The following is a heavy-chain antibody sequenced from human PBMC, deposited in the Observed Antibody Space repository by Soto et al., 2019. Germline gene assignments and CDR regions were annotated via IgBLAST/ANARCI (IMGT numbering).Heavy chain of an antibody. D-gene: IGHD3-3*01. CDR1: GYTFTSYA. CDR3: ARDRSHYDFWSGYYSMDV. V-gene: IGHV1-3*01. Sequence: ASVKVSCKASGYTFTSYAMHWVRQAPGQRLEWMGWINAGNGNTKYSQKFQGRVTITRDTSASTAYMELSSLRPEDTAVYYCARDRSHYDFWSGYYSMDVWGKGTTVTVSS. CDR2: INAGNGNT. J-gene: IGHJ6*03.